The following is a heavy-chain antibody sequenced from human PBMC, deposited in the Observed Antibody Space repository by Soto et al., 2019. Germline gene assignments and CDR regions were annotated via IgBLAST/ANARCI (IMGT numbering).Heavy chain of an antibody. Sequence: QLQLHQSGSGLVKASQTLSLTCTFSGASIPYAGYSWSWIRQPAGKGLEWIGYISHLENTFYNPSYQSRLTLSLDRSKNQLSLKLAAMTAEDTAVYYCARGGGYDPFDYWGQGTLVTVAS. CDR1: GASIPYAGYS. J-gene: IGHJ4*02. CDR2: ISHLENT. V-gene: IGHV4-30-2*01. CDR3: ARGGGYDPFDY. D-gene: IGHD5-12*01.